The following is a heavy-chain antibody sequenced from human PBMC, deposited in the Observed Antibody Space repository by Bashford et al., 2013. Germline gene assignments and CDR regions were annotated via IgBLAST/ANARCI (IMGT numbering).Heavy chain of an antibody. CDR2: ISIGNGYV. CDR3: ADLGPVLLMILVVTHSIHD. J-gene: IGHJ1*01. V-gene: IGHV1-3*04. Sequence: WVRQAPGQSLEWMGFISIGNGYVSSSQTFRDRVTISWDRSAKTAYMEVTNLKSADSAVYFCADLGPVLLMILVVTHSIHDWGQGTLVTVSS. D-gene: IGHD3-22*01.